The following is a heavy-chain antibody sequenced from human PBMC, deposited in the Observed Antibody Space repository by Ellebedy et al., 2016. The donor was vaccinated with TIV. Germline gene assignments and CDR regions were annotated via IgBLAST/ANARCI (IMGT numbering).Heavy chain of an antibody. J-gene: IGHJ6*02. CDR2: IRSKFYGETT. V-gene: IGHV3-72*01. Sequence: PGGSLRLSCAASGFTFSDHYMNWVRQAPGKGLEWVGFIRSKFYGETTEYATSMKSRFTISRDYSENAVYLQMNSLKTEDTAVYYCARDPRGGSGWYRGGLDVWGQGTTVTVSS. CDR1: GFTFSDHY. D-gene: IGHD6-19*01. CDR3: ARDPRGGSGWYRGGLDV.